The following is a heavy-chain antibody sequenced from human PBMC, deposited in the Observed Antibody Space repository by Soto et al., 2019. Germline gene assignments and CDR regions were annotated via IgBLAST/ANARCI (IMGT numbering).Heavy chain of an antibody. V-gene: IGHV2-5*02. D-gene: IGHD3-16*01. CDR3: AHRGAKSYYFDY. Sequence: QITLTESGPTLVKPTQTLTLTCTFSGFSLSTPGVGVGWIRQPPGKALEWLALIYWDDHKSYSPSLKRRRTITQDTSKNQVFLAMTTMYPMDTATYYWAHRGAKSYYFDYWGQGTLVTVSS. CDR1: GFSLSTPGVG. CDR2: IYWDDHK. J-gene: IGHJ4*02.